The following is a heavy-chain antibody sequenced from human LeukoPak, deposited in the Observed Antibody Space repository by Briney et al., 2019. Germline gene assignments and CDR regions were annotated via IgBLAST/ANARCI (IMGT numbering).Heavy chain of an antibody. D-gene: IGHD1-26*01. CDR3: ARGASGSYDRWFDP. CDR1: GFTVSSNY. Sequence: GGSLRLSCAASGFTVSSNYMSWVRQAPGKGLEWVSVIYSGGSTYYADSVKGRFTISRDNTKNTLYLQMNSLRAEDTAVYYCARGASGSYDRWFDPWGQGTLVTVSS. CDR2: IYSGGST. V-gene: IGHV3-53*01. J-gene: IGHJ5*02.